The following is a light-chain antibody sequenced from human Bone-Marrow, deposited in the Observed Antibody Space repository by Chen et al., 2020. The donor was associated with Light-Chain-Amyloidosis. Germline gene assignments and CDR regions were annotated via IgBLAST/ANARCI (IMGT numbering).Light chain of an antibody. Sequence: QSTLTQPRSVSGSPGQPITISCLGTSTDVGLHNYGSWYQQLPGKVPKLLIYDVLKRPPGVPDRFSGSKSGNTASLPISCLRAEDAAGDDCGARADTATSMFGGGTRLTVL. CDR2: DVL. V-gene: IGLV2-11*01. CDR3: GARADTATSM. J-gene: IGLJ3*02. CDR1: STDVGLHNY.